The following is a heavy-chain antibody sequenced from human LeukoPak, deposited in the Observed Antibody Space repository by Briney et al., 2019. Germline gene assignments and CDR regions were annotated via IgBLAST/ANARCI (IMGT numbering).Heavy chain of an antibody. CDR2: ISSSSIYI. CDR3: ARVAAADTAMMNFDH. D-gene: IGHD5-18*01. J-gene: IGHJ4*02. V-gene: IGHV3-11*01. CDR1: GFTFSDYY. Sequence: PGGSLRLSCAASGFTFSDYYMSWIRQAPGKGLEWVSSISSSSIYIYYADSVKGRFTISRDNAKKPLYLQMNSLRAEDTAVYYCARVAAADTAMMNFDHWGQGTLVTVSS.